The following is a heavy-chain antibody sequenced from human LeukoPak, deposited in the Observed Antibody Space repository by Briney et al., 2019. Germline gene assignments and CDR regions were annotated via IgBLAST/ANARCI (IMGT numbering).Heavy chain of an antibody. CDR3: ARDRLGYCSSTSCYPPYNWFDP. V-gene: IGHV1-18*01. D-gene: IGHD2-2*01. CDR2: ISAYNGNT. CDR1: GYTFTSYG. Sequence: ASVNVSCKASGYTFTSYGISWVRQAPGQGLEWMGWISAYNGNTNYAQKLQGRVTMTTDTSTSTAYMELRSLRSDDTAVYYCARDRLGYCSSTSCYPPYNWFDPWGQGTLVTVSS. J-gene: IGHJ5*02.